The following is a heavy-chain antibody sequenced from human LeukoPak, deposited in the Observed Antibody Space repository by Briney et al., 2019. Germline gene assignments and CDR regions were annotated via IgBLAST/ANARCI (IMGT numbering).Heavy chain of an antibody. CDR1: GGTFSSYA. CDR3: ARDLEWEQHNAFDI. V-gene: IGHV1-46*01. J-gene: IGHJ3*02. D-gene: IGHD1-26*01. CDR2: INPSGGST. Sequence: ASVKVSCKSSGGTFSSYAISWVRQAPGQGLEWMGIINPSGGSTSYAQKFQGRVTMTRDTSTSTVYMELSSLRSEDTAVYYCARDLEWEQHNAFDIWGQGTMVTVSS.